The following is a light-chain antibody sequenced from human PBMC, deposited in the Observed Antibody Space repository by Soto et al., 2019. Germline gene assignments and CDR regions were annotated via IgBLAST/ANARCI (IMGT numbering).Light chain of an antibody. CDR3: QQIYASPYT. V-gene: IGKV1-39*01. CDR2: GET. J-gene: IGKJ2*01. Sequence: DFQMTQSTSSLSASVGDRVTITCRARQSINIYLNWYQHKPGKAPKLLIYGETSLRSGVPSRFSGSGSGTDCPLTISSLQYEDVATSFWQQIYASPYTGGQGTKLEI. CDR1: QSINIY.